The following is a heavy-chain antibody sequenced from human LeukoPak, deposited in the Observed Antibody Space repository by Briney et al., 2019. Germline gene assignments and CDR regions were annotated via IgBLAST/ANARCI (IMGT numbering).Heavy chain of an antibody. V-gene: IGHV3-23*01. CDR1: GFTFSSYG. Sequence: QTGGTLRLSCAASGFTFSSYGMSWVRQAPGKGLEWVSAISGSGGSTDYADSVKGRFTISRDNSKYTLYLHMNSLRAEDTAVYYCAKRGAEVGATVAPGDYWGQGTLVTVSS. D-gene: IGHD1-26*01. J-gene: IGHJ4*02. CDR2: ISGSGGST. CDR3: AKRGAEVGATVAPGDY.